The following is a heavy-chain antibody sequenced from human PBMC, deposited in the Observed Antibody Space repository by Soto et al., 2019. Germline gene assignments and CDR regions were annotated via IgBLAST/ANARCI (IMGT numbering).Heavy chain of an antibody. CDR3: ARKNGVLDAFDI. Sequence: PSQSLSVTCAVPGYSIRSSSCWGWIRQPQGKGLEWIGYIYYSGSTYYNPSLKSRVTMSVDTSKNQFSVKLSSVTAVDTAVDYCARKNGVLDAFDIWGQGTMVT. D-gene: IGHD2-8*01. CDR2: IYYSGST. CDR1: GYSIRSSSC. J-gene: IGHJ3*02. V-gene: IGHV4-28*01.